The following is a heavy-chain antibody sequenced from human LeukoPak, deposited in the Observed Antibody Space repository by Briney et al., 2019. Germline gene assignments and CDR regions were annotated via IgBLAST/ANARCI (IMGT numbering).Heavy chain of an antibody. J-gene: IGHJ4*02. CDR3: AREGYYGSGSPPSLYFDY. CDR1: GFTFRNYV. D-gene: IGHD3-10*01. Sequence: GGSLRLSCAASGFTFRNYVIHWVRQALGKGLEWVAVTSSDLNVKLYADSVKGRFTISRDNSRSTLYLQMNSLRPEDTAIHYCAREGYYGSGSPPSLYFDYWGQGTLVTVSS. V-gene: IGHV3-30-3*01. CDR2: TSSDLNVK.